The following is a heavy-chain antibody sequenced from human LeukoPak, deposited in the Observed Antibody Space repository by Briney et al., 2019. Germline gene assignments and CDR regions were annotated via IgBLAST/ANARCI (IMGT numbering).Heavy chain of an antibody. Sequence: PGGSLRLSCVASGFTFSTFDMSWVRQPPGKGLEWVATISGSGTTTNYADSVKGRFTVSRDIFGNTLYLQMSSLRAEDTAIYYCAKDQSFSDWGQGTLVTVSS. V-gene: IGHV3-23*01. D-gene: IGHD3-3*02. CDR3: AKDQSFSD. CDR2: ISGSGTTT. CDR1: GFTFSTFD. J-gene: IGHJ4*02.